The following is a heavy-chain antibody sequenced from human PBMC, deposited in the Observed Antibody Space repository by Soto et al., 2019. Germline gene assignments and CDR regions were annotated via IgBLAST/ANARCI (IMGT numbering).Heavy chain of an antibody. V-gene: IGHV1-24*01. CDR1: GYTLPELS. CDR3: ATCSSGGSCYSVDSDAFDI. CDR2: FDPEDGET. Sequence: ASVKVSCKVSGYTLPELSMHWVRQAPGKGLEWMGGFDPEDGETIYAQKSQGRVTITEYTSTVTAYMELSSLRSEDTAVYYGATCSSGGSCYSVDSDAFDIWGQGTMVTVSS. D-gene: IGHD2-15*01. J-gene: IGHJ3*02.